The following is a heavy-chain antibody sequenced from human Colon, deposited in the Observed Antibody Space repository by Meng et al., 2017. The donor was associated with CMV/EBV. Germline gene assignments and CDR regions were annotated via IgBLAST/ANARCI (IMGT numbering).Heavy chain of an antibody. J-gene: IGHJ4*02. CDR3: ARDTPRVSVAGGPDY. CDR1: GYSFGNSG. CDR2: ISAYNGDT. Sequence: ASVKVSCKASGYSFGNSGITWMRQAPGQGLEWMGWISAYNGDTIYAQSVQGRATMATDTSTSTAYMELKSLRSDDTAMYYCARDTPRVSVAGGPDYWGQGTPVTVSS. D-gene: IGHD6-19*01. V-gene: IGHV1-18*01.